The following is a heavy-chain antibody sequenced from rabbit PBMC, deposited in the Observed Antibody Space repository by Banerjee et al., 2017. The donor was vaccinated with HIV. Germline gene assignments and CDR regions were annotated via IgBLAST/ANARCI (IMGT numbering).Heavy chain of an antibody. CDR1: GFTLSSYW. CDR2: INTSSGNT. D-gene: IGHD1-1*01. V-gene: IGHV1S45*01. CDR3: ASDITGVLTRKSGL. Sequence: KELGGSLLKPEGSLTLTCTASGFTLSSYWMCWVRQAPGKGLEWIACINTSSGNTNYASWAKGRFTISKTSCTTVTLQLPRMSAPVPYTSLCASDITGVLTRKSGLWGPGTLVTVS. J-gene: IGHJ4*01.